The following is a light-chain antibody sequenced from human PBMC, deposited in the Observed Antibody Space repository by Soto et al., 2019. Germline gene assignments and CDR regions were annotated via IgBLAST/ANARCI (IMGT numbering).Light chain of an antibody. J-gene: IGKJ1*01. Sequence: DFQLTQSPSFLSASVGDRVTITCRASQGISSYLAWYQQKPGKAPKLLIYAASTLQSGVPSRFSGSGSGTEFTLTISSLQPEDFATYYCLQLNSYPLTFGQGTKVESK. CDR1: QGISSY. CDR2: AAS. CDR3: LQLNSYPLT. V-gene: IGKV1-9*01.